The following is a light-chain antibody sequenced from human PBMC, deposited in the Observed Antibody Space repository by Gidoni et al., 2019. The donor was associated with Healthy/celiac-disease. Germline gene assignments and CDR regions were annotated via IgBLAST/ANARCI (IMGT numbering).Light chain of an antibody. V-gene: IGKV3-20*01. CDR2: GAS. CDR3: QQYGSSPVT. Sequence: EIVLTQSPGTLSLSPGERATLSCRASQSVSSSYLAWYQQKPGQAPRLLIYGASSRATGIPDMFSGSGSGTDFTLTISRLEPEDFAVYYCQQYGSSPVTFGQGTKLEIK. J-gene: IGKJ2*01. CDR1: QSVSSSY.